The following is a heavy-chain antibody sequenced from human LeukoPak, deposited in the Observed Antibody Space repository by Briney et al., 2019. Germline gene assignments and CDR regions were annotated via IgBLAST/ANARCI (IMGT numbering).Heavy chain of an antibody. V-gene: IGHV4-30-2*01. J-gene: IGHJ3*02. CDR1: AGPISSGGYS. CDR2: IYHSWST. D-gene: IGHD4-23*01. Sequence: SETLSLTCAVYAGPISSGGYSWSWIRQPPGKGLGWIRYIYHSWSTYYNPSLKSRVTISDDRSKVQFPRKLSSVTAADTAVYYCASTTQATVVHSAFDIWGQGTMVTVSS. CDR3: ASTTQATVVHSAFDI.